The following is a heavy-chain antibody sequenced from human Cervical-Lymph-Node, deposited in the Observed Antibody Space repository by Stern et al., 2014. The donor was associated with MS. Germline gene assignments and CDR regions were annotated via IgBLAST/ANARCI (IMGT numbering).Heavy chain of an antibody. CDR2: INPNSGGT. CDR1: GYTFTGYY. Sequence: QVQLVQSGAEVKKPGASVKVSCKASGYTFTGYYIHWVRQAPGQGLEWVGRINPNSGGTDSAQKFQGRVTMTRDTSITTAYMELSSLRSDDTAVYYCASETVSAYNSYYFYGMYVWGLGPTVTVSS. CDR3: ASETVSAYNSYYFYGMYV. J-gene: IGHJ6*02. V-gene: IGHV1-2*06. D-gene: IGHD3-22*01.